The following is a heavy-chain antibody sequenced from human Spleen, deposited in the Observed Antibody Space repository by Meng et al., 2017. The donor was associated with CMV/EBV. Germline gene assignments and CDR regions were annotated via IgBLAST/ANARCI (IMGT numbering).Heavy chain of an antibody. CDR3: ARGGRQYYRDPIDY. D-gene: IGHD3-16*02. V-gene: IGHV3-48*03. J-gene: IGHJ4*02. CDR2: ISANGSTT. Sequence: SLKISCVASGFAFSTYEINWVRQAPGKGLEWISFISANGSTTYYADSVKDRFTISRDNAKNSVYLQMNSLRAEDTAVYYCARGGRQYYRDPIDYWGQGALVTVSS. CDR1: GFAFSTYE.